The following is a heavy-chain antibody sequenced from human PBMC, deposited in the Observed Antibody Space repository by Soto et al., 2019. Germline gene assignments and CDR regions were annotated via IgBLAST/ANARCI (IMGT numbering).Heavy chain of an antibody. D-gene: IGHD6-19*01. CDR3: AKDYGSGWSVDY. J-gene: IGHJ4*02. V-gene: IGHV3-23*01. Sequence: PGGSLRLSCAASGFTFSSYVMSWVRQTPGKRLEWVSGINGSGDTTYYADSVKGRFTITRDNSKNTLYLQMNSLRADDTAVYYCAKDYGSGWSVDYWGQGALVTVS. CDR1: GFTFSSYV. CDR2: INGSGDTT.